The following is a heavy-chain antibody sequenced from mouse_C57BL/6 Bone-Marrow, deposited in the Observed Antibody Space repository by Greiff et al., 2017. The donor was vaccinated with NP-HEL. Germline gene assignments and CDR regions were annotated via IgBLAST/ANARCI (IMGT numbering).Heavy chain of an antibody. CDR1: GYTFTSYG. CDR3: ARSANWDYAMDY. D-gene: IGHD4-1*01. J-gene: IGHJ4*01. V-gene: IGHV1-81*01. Sequence: LEESGAELARPGASVKLSCKASGYTFTSYGISWVKQRTGQGLEWIGEIYPRSGNTYYNEKFKGKATLTADKSSSTAYMELRSLTSEDSAVYFCARSANWDYAMDYWGQGTSVTVSS. CDR2: IYPRSGNT.